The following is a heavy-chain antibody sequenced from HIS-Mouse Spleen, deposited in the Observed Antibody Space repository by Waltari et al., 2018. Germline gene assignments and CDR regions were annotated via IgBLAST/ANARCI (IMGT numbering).Heavy chain of an antibody. CDR2: MNPNSGNT. CDR3: ARGRIAAARGDNWFDP. J-gene: IGHJ5*02. D-gene: IGHD6-13*01. V-gene: IGHV1-8*01. CDR1: GSPFPSYD. Sequence: QVQVVQSGAEVKNPGASVKDSCKASGSPFPSYDTHGARADTGQGLEWKGWMNPNSGNTGYAQKYQGRVTMTRNTSISTAYMELSSLRSEDTAVYYCARGRIAAARGDNWFDPWGQGTLVTVSS.